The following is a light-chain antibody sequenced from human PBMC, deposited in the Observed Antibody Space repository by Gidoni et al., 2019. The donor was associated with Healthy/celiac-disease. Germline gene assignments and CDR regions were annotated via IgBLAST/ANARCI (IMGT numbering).Light chain of an antibody. CDR2: YVS. J-gene: IGLJ2*01. V-gene: IGLV2-11*01. CDR1: SSDVGGYNY. Sequence: QSALTQPRPVSGSPGQSVTISCTGTSSDVGGYNYVSWYQQHPGKAPKLMIYYVSKRPSGVPDRFSGSKSGNTASLTISGLQAEDEADYYCCSYAGSYTHVVFGGGTKLTVL. CDR3: CSYAGSYTHVV.